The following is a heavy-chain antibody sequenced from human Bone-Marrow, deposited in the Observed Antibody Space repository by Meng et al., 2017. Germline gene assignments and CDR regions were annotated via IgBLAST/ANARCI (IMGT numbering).Heavy chain of an antibody. J-gene: IGHJ4*02. CDR2: INPNSGGT. D-gene: IGHD3-9*01. Sequence: ASVKVSCKASGYTFTGYYMPWVRQAPGQGLEWMGWINPNSGGTNYAQKFQGRVTMTRDTSISTAYMELSRLRSDDTAVYYCARGYDILTGYYTFFDYWGQGTLVTVSS. CDR1: GYTFTGYY. CDR3: ARGYDILTGYYTFFDY. V-gene: IGHV1-2*02.